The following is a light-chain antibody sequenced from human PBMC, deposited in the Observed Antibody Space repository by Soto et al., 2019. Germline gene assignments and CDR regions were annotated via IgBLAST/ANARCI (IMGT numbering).Light chain of an antibody. CDR3: QVWDSSSEHYV. V-gene: IGLV3-21*02. J-gene: IGLJ1*01. Sequence: ELTQPPSVSLAPGQTARITCEGNDIGSKSVQWYQLKPGQAPVLVVYDDSARPSGVPERLSGSNSGNTATLTISRVEAGDEADFYCQVWDSSSEHYVFGTGTKVTVL. CDR1: DIGSKS. CDR2: DDS.